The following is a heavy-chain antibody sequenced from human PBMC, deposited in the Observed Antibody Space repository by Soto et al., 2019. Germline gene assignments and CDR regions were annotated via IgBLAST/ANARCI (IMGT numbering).Heavy chain of an antibody. CDR1: GYTFTSYG. J-gene: IGHJ3*02. V-gene: IGHV1-18*01. CDR2: ISAYNGNT. CDR3: ATDQWSVSPEARDI. D-gene: IGHD6-19*01. Sequence: QVQLVQSGAEVKKPGASVKVSCKASGYTFTSYGISWVRQAPGQGLEWMGWISAYNGNTNYAQKLQGRVTMTTDTCTSTAYMEQRSLSSDDTAEYYCATDQWSVSPEARDIWGQETMVIVSS.